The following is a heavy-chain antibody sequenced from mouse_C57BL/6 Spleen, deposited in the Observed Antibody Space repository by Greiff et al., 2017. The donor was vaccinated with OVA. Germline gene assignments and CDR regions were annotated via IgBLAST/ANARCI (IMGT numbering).Heavy chain of an antibody. J-gene: IGHJ3*01. D-gene: IGHD2-1*01. CDR1: GFSLTSYG. Sequence: VKVVESGPGLVQPSQSLSITCTVSGFSLTSYGVHWVRQSPGKGLEWLGVIWSGGSTDYNAAFISRLSISKDNSKSQVFFKMNSLQADDTAIYYCARNWGNHEGWFAYWGQGTLVTVSA. CDR2: IWSGGST. CDR3: ARNWGNHEGWFAY. V-gene: IGHV2-2*01.